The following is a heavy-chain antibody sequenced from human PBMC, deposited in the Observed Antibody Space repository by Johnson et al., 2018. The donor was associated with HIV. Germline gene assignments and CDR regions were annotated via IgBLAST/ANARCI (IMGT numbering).Heavy chain of an antibody. CDR3: ARAVYSSASSCAFDI. CDR2: INSDGSRT. J-gene: IGHJ3*02. V-gene: IGHV3-74*02. CDR1: RFTFSSYW. Sequence: EVQLVESGGGLVQPGGSLRLSCAASRFTFSSYWMHWVRQPPVTGLVWVSRINSDGSRTSSADSVQGRFTISRDHAKNTLYPQMNSRRAEDTAVYYCARAVYSSASSCAFDIWGQGTMVTVSS. D-gene: IGHD6-6*01.